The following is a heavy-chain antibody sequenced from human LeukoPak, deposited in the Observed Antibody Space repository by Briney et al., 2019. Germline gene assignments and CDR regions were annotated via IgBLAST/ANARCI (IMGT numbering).Heavy chain of an antibody. V-gene: IGHV1-69*05. CDR3: ARDPTVMAAGPYAFDI. CDR1: GGTFSSYA. J-gene: IGHJ3*02. Sequence: GSSVKVSCKASGGTFSSYAISWVRQAPGQGLEWMGRIIPIFGTANYAQKFQGRVTITTDESTCTAYMELSSLRSEDTAVYYCARDPTVMAAGPYAFDISGQGTMVTVS. CDR2: IIPIFGTA. D-gene: IGHD6-13*01.